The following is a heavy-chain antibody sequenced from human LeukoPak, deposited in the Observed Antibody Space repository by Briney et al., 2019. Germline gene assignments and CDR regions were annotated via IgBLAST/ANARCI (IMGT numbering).Heavy chain of an antibody. CDR2: IYYSGST. CDR3: ARVWNSSGYYGIDY. D-gene: IGHD3-22*01. CDR1: GGSISSYY. J-gene: IGHJ4*02. V-gene: IGHV4-59*01. Sequence: SETLSHTCTVSGGSISSYYWSWIRQPPGKGLEWIGYIYYSGSTNYNPSLKSRVTISVDTSKNQFSLKLSSVTAADTAVYYCARVWNSSGYYGIDYWGQGTLVTVSS.